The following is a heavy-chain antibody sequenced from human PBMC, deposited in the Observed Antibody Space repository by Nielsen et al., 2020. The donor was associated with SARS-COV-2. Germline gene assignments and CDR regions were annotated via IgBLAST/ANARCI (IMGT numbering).Heavy chain of an antibody. CDR3: ARDREFDY. D-gene: IGHD5-24*01. J-gene: IGHJ4*02. CDR2: IWFDGTKT. CDR1: GFTFSSYG. Sequence: GESLKISCAASGFTFSSYGMHWVRQAPGKGLEWVAVIWFDGTKTYFADSVRGRFTISRDNSKNTLYLQMNSLRAEDTAVYYCARDREFDYWGQGTLVTVSS. V-gene: IGHV3-33*01.